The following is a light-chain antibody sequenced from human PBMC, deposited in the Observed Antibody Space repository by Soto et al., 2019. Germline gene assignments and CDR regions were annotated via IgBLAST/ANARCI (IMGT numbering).Light chain of an antibody. CDR3: QRYGGSPLYT. Sequence: EIVLTQSPGTLSLSPGERATLSCRASQSVSSSYLGWYQQKPGQAPRLLIYGASSRATGIPDRFSGSGSGTDFTLTISRLEPEYFAVYYCQRYGGSPLYTFGPGTKLEMK. V-gene: IGKV3-20*01. J-gene: IGKJ2*01. CDR2: GAS. CDR1: QSVSSSY.